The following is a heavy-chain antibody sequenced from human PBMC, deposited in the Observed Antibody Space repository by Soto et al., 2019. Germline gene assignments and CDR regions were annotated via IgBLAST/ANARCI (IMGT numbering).Heavy chain of an antibody. CDR3: ARDLPRFLYGSGEPDYYGMDV. D-gene: IGHD3-10*01. J-gene: IGHJ6*02. CDR1: GFTFSSYA. Sequence: GGSLRLSCAASGFTFSSYAMHWVRQAPGKGLEWVAVISYDGSNKYYADSVKGRFTISRDNSKNTLYLQMNSLRAEDTAVYYCARDLPRFLYGSGEPDYYGMDVWGQGTTVNVSS. V-gene: IGHV3-30-3*01. CDR2: ISYDGSNK.